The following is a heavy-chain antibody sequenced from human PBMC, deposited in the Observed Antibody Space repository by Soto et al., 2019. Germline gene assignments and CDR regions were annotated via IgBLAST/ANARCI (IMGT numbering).Heavy chain of an antibody. Sequence: SETLSLTCTVSGGSVSSVGYYWSWIRQHPGKGLEWIGYITYSGNTYYNPSLESRVTMSADTSKNQFSLKLSPVTAADTAVYFCVRGGSCTNGVCSVFDYWGQGTLVTVSS. CDR3: VRGGSCTNGVCSVFDY. J-gene: IGHJ4*02. V-gene: IGHV4-31*03. CDR2: ITYSGNT. CDR1: GGSVSSVGYY. D-gene: IGHD2-8*01.